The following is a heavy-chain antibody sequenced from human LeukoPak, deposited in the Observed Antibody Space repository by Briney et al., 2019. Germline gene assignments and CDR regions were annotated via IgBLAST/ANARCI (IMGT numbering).Heavy chain of an antibody. J-gene: IGHJ4*02. Sequence: SETLSLTCTVSGGSISSYYWSWIRQPPGKGLEWIGYIYYSGSTNYNPSLKSRVTISVDTSKNQFSLKLSSVTAAGTAVYYCATVRDGYNYNYFDYWGQGTLVTVSS. CDR3: ATVRDGYNYNYFDY. CDR1: GGSISSYY. CDR2: IYYSGST. D-gene: IGHD5-24*01. V-gene: IGHV4-59*01.